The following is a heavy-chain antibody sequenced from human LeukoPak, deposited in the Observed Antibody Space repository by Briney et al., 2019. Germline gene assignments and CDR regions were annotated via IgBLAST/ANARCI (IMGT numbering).Heavy chain of an antibody. Sequence: SETLSPTCTVSGDSISSSNYYWIWIRQPPGKGLEWIGTFLYSGGTYYNPSLKSRVTISVDTSKNQFSLKVNSVTAADTAVYYCTREGEGRWLQSGYWGQGTLVTVSS. CDR3: TREGEGRWLQSGY. CDR1: GDSISSSNYY. CDR2: FLYSGGT. V-gene: IGHV4-39*07. J-gene: IGHJ4*02. D-gene: IGHD5-24*01.